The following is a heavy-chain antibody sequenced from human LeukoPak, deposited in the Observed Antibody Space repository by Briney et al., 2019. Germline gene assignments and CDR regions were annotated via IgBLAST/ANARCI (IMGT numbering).Heavy chain of an antibody. CDR2: IKQDGSEK. Sequence: VGSLRLSCAASGFTFSSYWMSWVRQAPGKGLEWVANIKQDGSEKYYVDSVKGRFTISRDNAKNSLYLQMNSLRAEDTAVYYCARDAHYYDSSGYYWGQGTLVTVSS. V-gene: IGHV3-7*01. D-gene: IGHD3-22*01. CDR3: ARDAHYYDSSGYY. J-gene: IGHJ4*02. CDR1: GFTFSSYW.